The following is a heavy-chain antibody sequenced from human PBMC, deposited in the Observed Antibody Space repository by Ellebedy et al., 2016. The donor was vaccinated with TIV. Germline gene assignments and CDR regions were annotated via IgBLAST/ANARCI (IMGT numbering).Heavy chain of an antibody. Sequence: GESLKISCAASGFTFNSYAMHWVRQAPGKGLAWVAVISYDGSNKYYADSVKGRFTISRDNSKDTQYLQMNSLTPEDTAVYYCARDPLAAAQRGFFDLWGRGTLVTVSS. CDR3: ARDPLAAAQRGFFDL. J-gene: IGHJ2*01. CDR1: GFTFNSYA. V-gene: IGHV3-30*04. CDR2: ISYDGSNK. D-gene: IGHD6-13*01.